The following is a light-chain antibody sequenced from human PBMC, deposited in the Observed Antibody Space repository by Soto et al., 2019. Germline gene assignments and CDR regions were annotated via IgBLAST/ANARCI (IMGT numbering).Light chain of an antibody. CDR1: QSISSW. Sequence: DIQMTQSPSTLSASVGDRGTITCRASQSISSWLAWYQQKPGTAPKLLIYKASTLQSGVPSRFSGSGSGTEFTLTISSLQSDDSATYSCQQYNDNWTFGQGTEV. V-gene: IGKV1-5*03. CDR3: QQYNDNWT. CDR2: KAS. J-gene: IGKJ1*01.